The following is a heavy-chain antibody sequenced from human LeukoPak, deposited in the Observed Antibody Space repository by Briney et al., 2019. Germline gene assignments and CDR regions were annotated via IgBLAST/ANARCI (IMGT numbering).Heavy chain of an antibody. CDR3: ARESIVGATGAFDI. CDR2: MSSNGGST. J-gene: IGHJ3*02. CDR1: GFSFSSYA. V-gene: IGHV3-64*01. Sequence: PAESLRLSCAASGFSFSSYAMHWVRQPPGKGLEYVSAMSSNGGSTYYANSVNGRFTISRDNYKNTLYLQMGSLRAEDMAVYYCARESIVGATGAFDIWGQGTMVTVSS. D-gene: IGHD1-26*01.